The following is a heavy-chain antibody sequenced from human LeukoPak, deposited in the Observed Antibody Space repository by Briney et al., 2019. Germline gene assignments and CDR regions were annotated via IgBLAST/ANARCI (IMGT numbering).Heavy chain of an antibody. Sequence: PGGSLRLSCAASGFTFSSYWMSWVRQAPGKGLEWVANIKQDGSEKYYVDSVKGRFTISRDNAKNSLYLQMNSLRAEDTAVYYCASSDYYDSSGYDAFDIWGQGTMVTVSS. CDR3: ASSDYYDSSGYDAFDI. V-gene: IGHV3-7*01. J-gene: IGHJ3*02. CDR1: GFTFSSYW. D-gene: IGHD3-22*01. CDR2: IKQDGSEK.